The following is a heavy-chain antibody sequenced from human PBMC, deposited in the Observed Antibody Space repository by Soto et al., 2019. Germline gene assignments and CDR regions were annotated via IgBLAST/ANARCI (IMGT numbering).Heavy chain of an antibody. CDR1: GYSFTSYW. J-gene: IGHJ6*03. D-gene: IGHD6-13*01. CDR3: AREWGIAAAGYYYYYMDV. Sequence: PGESLKISCKGSGYSFTSYWIGWVRQMPGKGLEWMGIIYPGDSDTRYSPSFQGQVTISADKSISTAYLQWSSLKASDTATYYCAREWGIAAAGYYYYYMDVWGKGTTVTVSS. CDR2: IYPGDSDT. V-gene: IGHV5-51*01.